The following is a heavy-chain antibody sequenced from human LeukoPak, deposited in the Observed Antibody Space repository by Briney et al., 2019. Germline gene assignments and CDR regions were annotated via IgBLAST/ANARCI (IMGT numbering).Heavy chain of an antibody. V-gene: IGHV1-69*01. Sequence: SVKVSCKASGRTFSSYAISWVRQAPGQGLEWMGGIIPIFGTANYAQKFQGRVTITADESTSTAYMELSSLRSEDTAVYYCARGTYDYVWGSYRPYFDYWGQGTLVTVSS. D-gene: IGHD3-16*02. J-gene: IGHJ4*02. CDR3: ARGTYDYVWGSYRPYFDY. CDR1: GRTFSSYA. CDR2: IIPIFGTA.